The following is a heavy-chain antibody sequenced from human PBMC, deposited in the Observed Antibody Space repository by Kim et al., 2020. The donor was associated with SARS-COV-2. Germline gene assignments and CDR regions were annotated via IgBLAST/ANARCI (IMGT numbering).Heavy chain of an antibody. V-gene: IGHV4-59*08. CDR2: IFYSGST. D-gene: IGHD6-19*01. CDR3: ARHNDGWLYNWFDT. CDR1: GGSISGYY. J-gene: IGHJ5*02. Sequence: SETLSLTCTVSGGSISGYYWSWIRQPPGKGLEWIGYIFYSGSTNSNPSLKSRVTISVDTPKNQFSLKLTSVTAADTALYFCARHNDGWLYNWFDTWGQGTLVTVSS.